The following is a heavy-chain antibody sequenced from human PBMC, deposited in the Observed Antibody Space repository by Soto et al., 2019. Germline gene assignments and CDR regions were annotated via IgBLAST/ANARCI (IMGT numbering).Heavy chain of an antibody. CDR2: ISDDGSRT. CDR1: GFSFQTFE. V-gene: IGHV3-23*01. D-gene: IGHD3-16*01. J-gene: IGHJ5*01. Sequence: GVSLRLSYEASGFSFQTFEMSWVRQAPGRVLEWVSFISDDGSRTYYADAVKGRFTISRDNSKYTLYLQMNSLTVEDTAVYACVKGGWLDFWGQGT. CDR3: VKGGWLDF.